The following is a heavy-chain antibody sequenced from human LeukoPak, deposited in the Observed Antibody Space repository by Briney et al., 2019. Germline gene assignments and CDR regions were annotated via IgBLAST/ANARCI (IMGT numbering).Heavy chain of an antibody. CDR1: GYIFTTYF. D-gene: IGHD2-15*01. J-gene: IGHJ4*02. V-gene: IGHV1-18*04. Sequence: ASVKVSCKASGYIFTTYFMHWVRQAPGQGLEWMGWISAYNGNTNYAQKLQGRVTMTTDTSTSTAYMELRSLRSDDTAVYYCARMVDLTHWFDYWGQGTLVTVSS. CDR3: ARMVDLTHWFDY. CDR2: ISAYNGNT.